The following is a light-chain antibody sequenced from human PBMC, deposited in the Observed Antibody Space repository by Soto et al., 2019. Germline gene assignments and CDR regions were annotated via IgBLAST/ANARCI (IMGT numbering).Light chain of an antibody. J-gene: IGKJ1*01. CDR2: DAS. CDR3: QQYDKYST. CDR1: QTISVS. Sequence: IQMTQSPSTLSASVGDTVTITCRASQTISVSLAWYQQKPGKAPNLLIYDASTLQGGVPSRFSGSGSATEFTLTVISLQPEDYATYFCQQYDKYSTFGHGTKEDIK. V-gene: IGKV1-5*01.